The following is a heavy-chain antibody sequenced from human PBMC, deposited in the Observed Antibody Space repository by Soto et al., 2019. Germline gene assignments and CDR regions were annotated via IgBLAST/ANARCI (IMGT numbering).Heavy chain of an antibody. CDR2: ISSSGDSS. CDR1: GITFSTYA. CDR3: AKELTGPKNSTSWYEVDL. J-gene: IGHJ4*02. D-gene: IGHD2-2*01. Sequence: EVQLLESGGGLVQPGGSLRLSCVGSGITFSTYAMNWVRQAPGKGLEWVSGISSSGDSSHYADSVKGRFTISRDNSKNTVYLQMNSLRAEDPAVYFCAKELTGPKNSTSWYEVDLWGQGTLVTVSS. V-gene: IGHV3-23*01.